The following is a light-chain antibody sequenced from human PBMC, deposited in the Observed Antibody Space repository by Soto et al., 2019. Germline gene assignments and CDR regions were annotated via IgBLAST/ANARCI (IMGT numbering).Light chain of an antibody. CDR3: QQYTNWPPIT. CDR1: QSVSSSY. Sequence: EILLTQSPGTLSLSPGERDTLSCRESQSVSSSYLAWYQQKPGQAPRLLIYGASSRATGIPPRFSGSGSGTEFTLTISSLQSEDFAVYYCQQYTNWPPITFGQGTRVEIK. CDR2: GAS. V-gene: IGKV3-15*01. J-gene: IGKJ5*01.